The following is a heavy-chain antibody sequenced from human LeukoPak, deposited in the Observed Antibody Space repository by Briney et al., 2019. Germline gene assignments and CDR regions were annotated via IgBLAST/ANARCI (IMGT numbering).Heavy chain of an antibody. Sequence: PSETLSLTCTVSGGSISSSSYYWSWIRQPAGKGLEWIGRIYTSGSTNYNPSLKSRVTISVDTSKNQFSLKLSSVTAADTAVYYCARDRETGTTIDYWGQGTLVTVSS. CDR3: ARDRETGTTIDY. CDR1: GGSISSSSYY. CDR2: IYTSGST. D-gene: IGHD1-1*01. J-gene: IGHJ4*02. V-gene: IGHV4-61*02.